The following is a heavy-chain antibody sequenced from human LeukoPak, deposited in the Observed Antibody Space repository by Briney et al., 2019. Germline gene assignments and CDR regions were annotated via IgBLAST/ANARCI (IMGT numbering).Heavy chain of an antibody. CDR3: AKAPYGDYFYYFDY. CDR1: GFTFDDYA. V-gene: IGHV3-9*01. CDR2: ISWNSGSI. J-gene: IGHJ4*02. Sequence: GRSLRLSCAAPGFTFDDYAMHWVRQAPGKGLEWVSGISWNSGSIGYADSVKGRFTISRDNAKNSLYLQMNSLRAEDTALYYCAKAPYGDYFYYFDYWGQGTLVTVSS. D-gene: IGHD4-17*01.